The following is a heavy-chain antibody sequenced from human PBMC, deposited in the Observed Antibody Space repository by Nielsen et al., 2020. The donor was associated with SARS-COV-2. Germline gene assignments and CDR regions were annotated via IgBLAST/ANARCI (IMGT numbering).Heavy chain of an antibody. CDR3: AKDGIAAAGYCDY. V-gene: IGHV3-30*04. J-gene: IGHJ4*02. CDR1: GFSFSTFA. CDR2: ISHDGSNE. D-gene: IGHD6-13*01. Sequence: GGSLRLSCAASGFSFSTFAMHWVRQAPGKGLEWVAVISHDGSNEYYADSVKGRFTISRDNSKNTLYLQMNSLRAEDTAVYYCAKDGIAAAGYCDYWGQGTLVTVSS.